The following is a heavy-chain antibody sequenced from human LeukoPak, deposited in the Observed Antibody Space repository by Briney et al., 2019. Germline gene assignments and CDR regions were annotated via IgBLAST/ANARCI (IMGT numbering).Heavy chain of an antibody. CDR3: ARPLYYGSTGYHQYYFDH. CDR2: ISAYNGNT. J-gene: IGHJ4*02. Sequence: GASVKVSCKASGYTLTSYGISWVRQAPGQGLEWMGWISAYNGNTNYAQSLQGRVTMTIETSTSTAYMDLRSLRSDDTAVYYCARPLYYGSTGYHQYYFDHWGQGTLATVSS. CDR1: GYTLTSYG. D-gene: IGHD3-22*01. V-gene: IGHV1-18*01.